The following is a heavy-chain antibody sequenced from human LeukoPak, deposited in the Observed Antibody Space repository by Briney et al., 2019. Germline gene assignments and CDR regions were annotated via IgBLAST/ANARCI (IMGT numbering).Heavy chain of an antibody. CDR1: GFTFSSYW. CDR2: IEQHGSDK. J-gene: IGHJ4*02. V-gene: IGHV3-7*01. Sequence: GGSLRLSCAASGFTFSSYWMSWVRQAPGKGLEWVAKIEQHGSDKYHVDSVKGRFTISRDIAKNSLYLQMNSLRAEDTAVYYCARDHDYRFDYWGQGTLVTVSS. CDR3: ARDHDYRFDY. D-gene: IGHD4-11*01.